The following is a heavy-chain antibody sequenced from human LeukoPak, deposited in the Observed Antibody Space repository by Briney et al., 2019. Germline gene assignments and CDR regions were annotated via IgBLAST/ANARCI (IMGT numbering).Heavy chain of an antibody. CDR1: GGSFSIYV. Sequence: GASVKVSCKAPGGSFSIYVVYWVRQAPGQGLEWMGGIVPMSGTPNYAQKFQGRLTISADESTGTVYMELNSLTSEGTAIYYCAKGYCNGGSCFDFDYWGQGTLVTVSS. D-gene: IGHD2-15*01. CDR2: IVPMSGTP. CDR3: AKGYCNGGSCFDFDY. V-gene: IGHV1-69*13. J-gene: IGHJ4*02.